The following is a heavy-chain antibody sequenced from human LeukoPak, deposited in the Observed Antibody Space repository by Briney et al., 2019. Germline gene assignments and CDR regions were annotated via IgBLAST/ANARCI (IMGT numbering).Heavy chain of an antibody. V-gene: IGHV1-2*02. CDR1: GYTFTGYY. J-gene: IGHJ1*01. D-gene: IGHD3-16*01. Sequence: GASVKVSCKASGYTFTGYYMHWVRQAPGQGLEWMGWINPNSGGTNYAQKLQGRVTMTTDTSTSTAYMELRSLRSDDTAVYYCARVSRGTRAEYFQHWGQGTLVTVSS. CDR3: ARVSRGTRAEYFQH. CDR2: INPNSGGT.